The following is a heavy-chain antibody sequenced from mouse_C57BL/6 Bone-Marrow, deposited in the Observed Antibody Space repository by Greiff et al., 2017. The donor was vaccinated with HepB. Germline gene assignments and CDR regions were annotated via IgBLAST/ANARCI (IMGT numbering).Heavy chain of an antibody. CDR3: ARSSSGSSFYWYFDV. V-gene: IGHV1-55*01. Sequence: QVQLQQPGAELVKPGASVKMSCKASGYTFTSYWITWVKQRPGQGLEWIGDIYPGSGSTNYNEKFKSKATLTVDTSSSTAYMQLSSLTSEDSAVYYWARSSSGSSFYWYFDVWGTGTTVTVSS. CDR2: IYPGSGST. D-gene: IGHD1-1*01. J-gene: IGHJ1*03. CDR1: GYTFTSYW.